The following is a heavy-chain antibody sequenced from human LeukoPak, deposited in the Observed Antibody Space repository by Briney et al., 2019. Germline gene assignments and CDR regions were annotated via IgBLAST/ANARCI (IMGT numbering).Heavy chain of an antibody. J-gene: IGHJ1*01. CDR2: ISGSGGST. D-gene: IGHD2-21*02. CDR3: AKGFGLVVVTAIQH. Sequence: PGGSLRLSCAASGFTFSSYAMSWVRQAPGKGLEWVSAISGSGGSTYYADSVKGRFTISRDNSKNTLYLQMNSLRAEDTAVYYCAKGFGLVVVTAIQHWCQGTLVTVSS. CDR1: GFTFSSYA. V-gene: IGHV3-23*01.